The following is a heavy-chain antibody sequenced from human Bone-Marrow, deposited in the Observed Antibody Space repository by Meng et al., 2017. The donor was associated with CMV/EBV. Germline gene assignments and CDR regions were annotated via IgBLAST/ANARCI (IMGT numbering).Heavy chain of an antibody. J-gene: IGHJ4*02. CDR2: INPNSGGT. CDR3: ARVSGVLRFLEWSQMTEINY. Sequence: ASVKVSCKASGYTFTSYYMHWVRQAPGQGLEWMGWINPNSGGTNYAQKFQGRVTMTRDTSIGTAYMELSRLRSDDTAVYYCARVSGVLRFLEWSQMTEINYWGQGTLVTVSS. D-gene: IGHD3-3*01. V-gene: IGHV1-2*02. CDR1: GYTFTSYY.